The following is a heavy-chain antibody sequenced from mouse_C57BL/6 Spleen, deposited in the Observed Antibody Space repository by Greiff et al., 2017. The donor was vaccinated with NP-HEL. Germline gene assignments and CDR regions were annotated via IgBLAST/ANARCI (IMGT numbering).Heavy chain of an antibody. CDR2: INPSTGGT. CDR1: GYSFTGYY. D-gene: IGHD2-1*01. V-gene: IGHV1-42*01. J-gene: IGHJ3*01. CDR3: ARGAIYSWFAY. Sequence: EVKLQESGPELVKPGASVKISCKASGYSFTGYYMNWVKQSPEKSLEWIGEINPSTGGTTYNQKFKAKATLTVDKSSSTAYMQLKSLTSEDSAVYYCARGAIYSWFAYWGQGTLVTVSA.